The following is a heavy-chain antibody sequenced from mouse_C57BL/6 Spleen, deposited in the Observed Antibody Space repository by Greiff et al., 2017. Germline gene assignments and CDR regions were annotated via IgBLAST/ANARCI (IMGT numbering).Heavy chain of an antibody. V-gene: IGHV5-17*01. Sequence: EVQRVESGGGLVKPGGSLKLSCAASGFTFSDYGMHWVRQAPEKGLEWVAYISSGSSTIYYADTVKGRFTISRDNAKNTLFLQMTSLTAEDTAMYYCARSSIDGYCYFDVWGTGTTVTVSS. J-gene: IGHJ1*03. CDR2: ISSGSSTI. CDR3: ARSSIDGYCYFDV. D-gene: IGHD1-1*01. CDR1: GFTFSDYG.